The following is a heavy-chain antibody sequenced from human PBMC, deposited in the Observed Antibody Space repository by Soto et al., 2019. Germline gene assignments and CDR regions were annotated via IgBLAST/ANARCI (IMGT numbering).Heavy chain of an antibody. CDR2: IYHSGST. V-gene: IGHV4-38-2*01. CDR3: ARGGGTAMVSRVR. D-gene: IGHD5-18*01. J-gene: IGHJ6*02. Sequence: SETLSLTCAVSGYSISSGYYWGWIRQPPGKGLEWIGSIYHSGSTYYNPSLKSRVTISVDTSKNQFSLKLSSVTAADTAVYYCARGGGTAMVSRVRWGQGTTVTVS. CDR1: GYSISSGYY.